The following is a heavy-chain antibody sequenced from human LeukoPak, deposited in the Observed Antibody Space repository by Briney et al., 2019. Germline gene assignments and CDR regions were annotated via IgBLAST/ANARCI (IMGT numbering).Heavy chain of an antibody. CDR1: GFTFGDHA. CDR2: IRSKAYGGTT. D-gene: IGHD5-18*01. Sequence: GGSLRLSCTASGFTFGDHAMSWVRQAPGKGLEWVGFIRSKAYGGTTEYAASAKGRFIISRDDSKSIAYLQMNSLKTEDTAVYYCTSRPIQVWLYYGMDVWGQGTTVIVSS. J-gene: IGHJ6*02. V-gene: IGHV3-49*04. CDR3: TSRPIQVWLYYGMDV.